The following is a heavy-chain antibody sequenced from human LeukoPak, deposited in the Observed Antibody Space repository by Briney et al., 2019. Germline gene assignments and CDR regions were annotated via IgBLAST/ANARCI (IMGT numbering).Heavy chain of an antibody. CDR2: ISAYNGNT. CDR1: GYTFTSYG. Sequence: ASVKVSCKASGYTFTSYGISWVRQAPGQGLEWMGWISAYNGNTNYAQKFQGRVTMTRATSINTAYMELDRLTSDDTAIYYCARSYCGGDCYWTIDYWGQGTLVTVSS. D-gene: IGHD2-21*02. CDR3: ARSYCGGDCYWTIDY. J-gene: IGHJ4*02. V-gene: IGHV1-18*01.